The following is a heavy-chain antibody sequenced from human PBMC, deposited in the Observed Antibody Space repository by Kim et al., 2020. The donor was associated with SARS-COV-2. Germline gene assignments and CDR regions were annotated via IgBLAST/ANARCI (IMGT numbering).Heavy chain of an antibody. Sequence: GGSLRLSCAASGLNFNIQYMTWVRQAPGKGLEWVSFIGGSDGVVSYADSVRGRFAISRDNARNTVYLQMNSLRAEDTAIYYCAPLHCYRSDYWGQGTLVT. V-gene: IGHV3-48*03. D-gene: IGHD2-2*02. CDR2: IGGSDGVV. CDR1: GLNFNIQY. J-gene: IGHJ4*02. CDR3: APLHCYRSDY.